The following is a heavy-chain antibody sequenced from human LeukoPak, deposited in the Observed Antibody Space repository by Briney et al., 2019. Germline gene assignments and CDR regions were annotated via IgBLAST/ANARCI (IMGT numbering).Heavy chain of an antibody. J-gene: IGHJ3*02. CDR2: INSDGSTT. CDR3: ARTLGEWSAFDI. CDR1: GFIFSSYW. D-gene: IGHD3-10*01. Sequence: QSGGSLRLSCAASGFIFSSYWIHWVRQAPGKGLVWVSRINSDGSTTNYADSVKGRFTISRDNAKNTLYLQMNSLRAEDTAVYYCARTLGEWSAFDIWGQGIMVTVSS. V-gene: IGHV3-74*01.